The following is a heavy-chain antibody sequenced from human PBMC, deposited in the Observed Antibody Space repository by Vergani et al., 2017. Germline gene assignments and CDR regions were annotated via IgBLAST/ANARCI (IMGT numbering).Heavy chain of an antibody. J-gene: IGHJ6*03. CDR1: GFTFSSYG. D-gene: IGHD6-13*01. Sequence: QVQLVESGGGVVQPGRSLRLSCAASGFTFSSYGMHWVRQAPGKGLEWVAVIWYDGSNKYYADSVKGRFTISRDNSKNTLYLQMNSLRAEDTAVYYCARDSIAAAQRGYYYMDVWGKGTTVIVSS. V-gene: IGHV3-33*01. CDR2: IWYDGSNK. CDR3: ARDSIAAAQRGYYYMDV.